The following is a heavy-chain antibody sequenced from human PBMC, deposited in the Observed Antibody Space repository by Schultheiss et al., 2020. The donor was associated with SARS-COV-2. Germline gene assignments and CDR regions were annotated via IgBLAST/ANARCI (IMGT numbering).Heavy chain of an antibody. CDR2: ISSNGGST. CDR3: ARDWGRIQTYYYDSSGYYVY. CDR1: GFTFSSYA. Sequence: GGSLRLSCAASGFTFSSYAMHWVRQAPGKGLEYVSAISSNGGSTYYADSVKGRFTISRDNAKNSLYLQMNSLRAEDTAVYYCARDWGRIQTYYYDSSGYYVYWGQGTLVTVSS. V-gene: IGHV3-64*04. D-gene: IGHD3-22*01. J-gene: IGHJ4*02.